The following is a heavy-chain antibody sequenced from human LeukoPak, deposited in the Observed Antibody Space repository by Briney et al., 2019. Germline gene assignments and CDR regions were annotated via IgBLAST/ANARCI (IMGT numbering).Heavy chain of an antibody. CDR1: GYTFTSYA. CDR2: INTNTGNP. D-gene: IGHD3-16*01. CDR3: ARDPLGPLRRTYGMDV. J-gene: IGHJ6*02. V-gene: IGHV7-4-1*02. Sequence: ASVKVSCKASGYTFTSYAMNWVRQAPGQGLEWMGWINTNTGNPTYAQGFTGRFVFSLDTSVSTAYLQISSLKAGDTAVYYCARDPLGPLRRTYGMDVWGQGTTVTVSS.